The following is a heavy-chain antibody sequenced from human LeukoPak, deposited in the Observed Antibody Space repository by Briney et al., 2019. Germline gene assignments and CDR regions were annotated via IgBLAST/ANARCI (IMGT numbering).Heavy chain of an antibody. V-gene: IGHV3-23*01. CDR3: ARRIISGWLVYFDY. CDR2: ISGSGGST. Sequence: PGGSLRLSCAASGFTFSSYAMSWVRQAPGKGLEWVSAISGSGGSTYYADSVKGRFTISRDNAKNSLYLQMNSLRAEDTAVYYCARRIISGWLVYFDYWGQGTLVTVSS. J-gene: IGHJ4*02. CDR1: GFTFSSYA. D-gene: IGHD6-19*01.